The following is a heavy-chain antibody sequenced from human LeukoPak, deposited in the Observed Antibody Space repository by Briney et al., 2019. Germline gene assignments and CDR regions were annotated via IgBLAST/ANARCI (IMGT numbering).Heavy chain of an antibody. Sequence: SETLSLTCTVSGYSISSGYYWGWIRQPPGKGLEWIGSIYHSGSTYYNPSLKSRVTISVDTSKNQFSLKLSSVTAADTAVYYCARGQEVLRYFDWLANWFDSWGQGTLVTVSS. D-gene: IGHD3-9*01. V-gene: IGHV4-38-2*02. CDR3: ARGQEVLRYFDWLANWFDS. CDR2: IYHSGST. J-gene: IGHJ5*01. CDR1: GYSISSGYY.